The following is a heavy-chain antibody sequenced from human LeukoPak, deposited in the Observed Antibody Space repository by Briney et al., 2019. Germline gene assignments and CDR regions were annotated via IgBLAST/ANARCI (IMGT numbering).Heavy chain of an antibody. J-gene: IGHJ4*02. V-gene: IGHV4-59*01. CDR3: ARGRDNLDH. CDR1: GASIGGYS. D-gene: IGHD5-24*01. CDR2: MFSSGTT. Sequence: PSETLSLTCTVSGASIGGYSWSWVRQTPGKRLEWIAYMFSSGTTKYSPSLKSRVTISLDTSKNQVSLNLRTVTAADTAMYYCARGRDNLDHWGQGIHVTVSS.